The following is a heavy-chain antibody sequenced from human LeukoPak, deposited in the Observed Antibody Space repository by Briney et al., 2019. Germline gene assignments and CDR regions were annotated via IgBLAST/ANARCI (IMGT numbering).Heavy chain of an antibody. CDR3: ARENYSLDY. Sequence: SGTLSLTCTVSGGSISPYYWSWIRQPPGKGLEWIAYITHSGSTVYNPSLKSRATISLDTSKKQFSLKLSSVTTADTALYYCARENYSLDYWGQGTLVTVSS. CDR1: GGSISPYY. V-gene: IGHV4-59*01. CDR2: ITHSGST. J-gene: IGHJ4*02. D-gene: IGHD2-15*01.